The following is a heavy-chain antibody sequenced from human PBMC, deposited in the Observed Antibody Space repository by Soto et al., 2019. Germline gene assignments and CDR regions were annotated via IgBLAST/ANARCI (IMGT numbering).Heavy chain of an antibody. CDR3: ARVGYCSGGSCYWDFDY. CDR2: IYYSGST. J-gene: IGHJ4*02. Sequence: SETLSLTCTVSGGSISSYYWSWIRQPPGKGLEWIGHIYYSGSTNYNPSLKSRVTISVDTSKDQFSLKLSSVTAADTAVYYCARVGYCSGGSCYWDFDYWGQGTLVTVS. V-gene: IGHV4-59*01. CDR1: GGSISSYY. D-gene: IGHD2-15*01.